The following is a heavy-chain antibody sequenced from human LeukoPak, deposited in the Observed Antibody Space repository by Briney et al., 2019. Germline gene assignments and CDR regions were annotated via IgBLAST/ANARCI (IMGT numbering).Heavy chain of an antibody. CDR1: GGSISSYY. CDR3: ARSYGVEYFDY. V-gene: IGHV4-59*01. D-gene: IGHD4-17*01. Sequence: PSETLSLTCTVSGGSISSYYWSWIRQPPGKGLEWIGYIYYSGSTNYNPSLKSRVTISVDTSKNQFSLKLSSVTAADTAVYYCARSYGVEYFDYWGQGTLVTVSS. CDR2: IYYSGST. J-gene: IGHJ4*02.